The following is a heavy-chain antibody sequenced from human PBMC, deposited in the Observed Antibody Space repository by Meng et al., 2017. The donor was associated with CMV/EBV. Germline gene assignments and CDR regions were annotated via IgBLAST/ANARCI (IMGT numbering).Heavy chain of an antibody. Sequence: SVKVSCKASGYTFTGYYMHWVRQAPGQGLEWMGGIIPIFGTANYAQKFQGRVTITTDESTSTAYMELSSLRSEDTAVYYCARDSSDYSSSWCLGYWGQGTLVTVSS. CDR1: GYTFTGYY. CDR3: ARDSSDYSSSWCLGY. CDR2: IIPIFGTA. J-gene: IGHJ4*02. D-gene: IGHD6-13*01. V-gene: IGHV1-69*05.